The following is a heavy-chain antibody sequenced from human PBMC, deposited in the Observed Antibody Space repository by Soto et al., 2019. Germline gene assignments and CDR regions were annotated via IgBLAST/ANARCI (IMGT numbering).Heavy chain of an antibody. V-gene: IGHV5-51*01. CDR2: VYPRDSDT. J-gene: IGHJ1*01. CDR3: ARIYFTSTNSEDN. D-gene: IGHD3-9*01. CDR1: GYSFINYW. Sequence: PGESLKISCKASGYSFINYWIGWVRQMPGKGLEWMGIVYPRDSDTRYSPSFQGQVTISADKSISTAYLQWSSLKASDTAMYYCARIYFTSTNSEDNWGQGNLVTVSS.